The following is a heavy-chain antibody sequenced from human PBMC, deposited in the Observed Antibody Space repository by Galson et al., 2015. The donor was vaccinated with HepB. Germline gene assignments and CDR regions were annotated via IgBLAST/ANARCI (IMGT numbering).Heavy chain of an antibody. D-gene: IGHD3-10*01. J-gene: IGHJ4*02. CDR2: INAGNGNT. Sequence: SVKVSCKASGYTFTSYAMHWVRQAPGQRLEWMGWINAGNGNTKYSQKFQGRVTITRDTSASTAYMELSSLRSEDTAVYYCARDHVLLWFGELFILGAHGDFDYWGQGTLVTVSS. CDR3: ARDHVLLWFGELFILGAHGDFDY. CDR1: GYTFTSYA. V-gene: IGHV1-3*01.